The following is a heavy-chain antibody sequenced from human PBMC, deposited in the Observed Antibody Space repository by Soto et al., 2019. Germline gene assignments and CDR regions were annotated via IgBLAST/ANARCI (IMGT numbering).Heavy chain of an antibody. CDR1: GGSISSRSYY. J-gene: IGHJ6*02. CDR3: AADTVTLYYYYYGMDV. Sequence: QLQLQESGPGPVKPSETLSLTCAVSGGSISSRSYYWGWIRQPPGKGLEWIGSMYYSGSTYYNPSLKSRVTISVDTSKNQFSLQLSSVTAADTAVYYCAADTVTLYYYYYGMDVWGQGTTVTVSS. V-gene: IGHV4-39*01. D-gene: IGHD4-17*01. CDR2: MYYSGST.